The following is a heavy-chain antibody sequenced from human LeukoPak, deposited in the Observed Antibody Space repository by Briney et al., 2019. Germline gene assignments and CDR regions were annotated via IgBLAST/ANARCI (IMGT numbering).Heavy chain of an antibody. CDR3: ARGESLVITDY. J-gene: IGHJ4*02. V-gene: IGHV4-59*01. CDR1: GGSISSYY. CDR2: IYYSGTT. D-gene: IGHD3-22*01. Sequence: SETLSLTCTVSGGSISSYYWSWIRRPPGRGLEWIGYIYYSGTTNYNPSLKSRVTISVDMSKNQFSLKLSSVTAADTAVYYCARGESLVITDYWGQGTLVTVSS.